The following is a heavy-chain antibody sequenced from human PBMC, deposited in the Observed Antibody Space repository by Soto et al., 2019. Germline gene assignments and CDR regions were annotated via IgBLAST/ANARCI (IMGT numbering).Heavy chain of an antibody. CDR2: IVPVFGMV. V-gene: IGHV1-69*01. Sequence: QVLLAQSGAEVKKPGSSVKVSCQTSRGTFNTSPISWVRQAPGQGLEWLGDIVPVFGMVNYAQQFQDRLNLAADESTTSVSMEVSRLSPEDTAIYFCATPHLRGRQYDYRSPATVSLYHSGLGVWGQGTTVIVSS. J-gene: IGHJ6*02. D-gene: IGHD3-3*01. CDR1: RGTFNTSP. CDR3: ATPHLRGRQYDYRSPATVSLYHSGLGV.